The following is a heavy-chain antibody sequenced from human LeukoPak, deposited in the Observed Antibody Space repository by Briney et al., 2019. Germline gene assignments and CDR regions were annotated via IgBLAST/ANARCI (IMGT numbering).Heavy chain of an antibody. Sequence: GGSLRLSCAASGFTFSSYGMSWVRQAPGKGLEWVSAISGSGGSTYYADSVKGRFTISRDNSKNTLYLQMNSLRAEDTAVYYCAKDYTAMAYYYYYMDVWGKGTTVTVSS. CDR1: GFTFSSYG. V-gene: IGHV3-23*01. J-gene: IGHJ6*03. CDR3: AKDYTAMAYYYYYMDV. D-gene: IGHD5-18*01. CDR2: ISGSGGST.